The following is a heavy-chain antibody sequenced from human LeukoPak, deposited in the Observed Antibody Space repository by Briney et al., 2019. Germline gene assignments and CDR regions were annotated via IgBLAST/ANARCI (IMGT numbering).Heavy chain of an antibody. D-gene: IGHD7-27*01. CDR2: IYWDDDK. Sequence: VSGPTLVKPTQTLTLTCTFSGFSVSTSGVGVGWIRQSPGKALEWLALIYWDDDKRYSPSLKGRLTITKDTSKNQVVLTLTNMDPVDTGTYYCARYLSLIGESGWYFDLWGRGTLVTVSS. J-gene: IGHJ2*01. CDR3: ARYLSLIGESGWYFDL. CDR1: GFSVSTSGVG. V-gene: IGHV2-5*02.